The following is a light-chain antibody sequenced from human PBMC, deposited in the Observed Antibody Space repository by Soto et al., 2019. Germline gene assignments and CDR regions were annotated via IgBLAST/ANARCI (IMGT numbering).Light chain of an antibody. J-gene: IGLJ1*01. Sequence: QSVLAQPASVSGSPGQSITISCTGTSNDVGAYDSVSWYQQHPHKAPQVIIYRGTQRPSGASNRFSASTSGNAASLTISGLQAEDEADYFCCSSAPESTYVCGTGTKVTV. V-gene: IGLV2-23*01. CDR1: SNDVGAYDS. CDR2: RGT. CDR3: CSSAPESTYV.